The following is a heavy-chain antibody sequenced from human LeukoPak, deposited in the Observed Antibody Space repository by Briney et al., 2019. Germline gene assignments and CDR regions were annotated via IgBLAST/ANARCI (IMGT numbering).Heavy chain of an antibody. CDR1: GYTFTSYY. Sequence: GASVKVSCKASGYTFTSYYMHWVRQAPGQGLEWMGIINPSGGSTSYAQKFQGRVTMTRDTSTSTVYMELSSLRSEDTAVYDCARAPYSSSCYVSHFDYWGQGTPVTVSS. CDR2: INPSGGST. D-gene: IGHD6-13*01. J-gene: IGHJ4*02. V-gene: IGHV1-46*01. CDR3: ARAPYSSSCYVSHFDY.